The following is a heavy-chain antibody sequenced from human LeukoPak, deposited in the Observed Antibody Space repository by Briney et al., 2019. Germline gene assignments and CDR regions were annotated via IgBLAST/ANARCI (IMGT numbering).Heavy chain of an antibody. CDR3: AKEPASGGWFDP. CDR1: GFTFSSYA. J-gene: IGHJ5*02. V-gene: IGHV3-23*01. D-gene: IGHD2-15*01. Sequence: GGSLRLSCAASGFTFSSYAMSWVRQAPGKGLEWVSAISGTGGRTYYADSVKGRFTISRDNSKNTLYLQMNSLRAEDTAVYYCAKEPASGGWFDPWGQGTLVAVSS. CDR2: ISGTGGRT.